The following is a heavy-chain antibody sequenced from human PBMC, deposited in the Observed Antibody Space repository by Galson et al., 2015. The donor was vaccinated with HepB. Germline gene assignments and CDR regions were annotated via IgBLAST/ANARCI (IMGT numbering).Heavy chain of an antibody. D-gene: IGHD1-26*01. CDR2: ISSSSSYI. J-gene: IGHJ3*02. Sequence: SLRLSCAASGYSFSTYSMNWVRQAPGKGLEWVSSISSSSSYIYYADSVKGRFTISRDNAKNSMYMQMNSLRAEDTAVYYCARGTLLRAAGAFDIWGQGTMVTVSS. CDR3: ARGTLLRAAGAFDI. V-gene: IGHV3-21*01. CDR1: GYSFSTYS.